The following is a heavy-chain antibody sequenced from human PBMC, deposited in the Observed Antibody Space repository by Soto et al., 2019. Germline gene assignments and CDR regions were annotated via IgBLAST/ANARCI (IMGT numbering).Heavy chain of an antibody. CDR1: GGTISTYH. D-gene: IGHD2-15*01. CDR3: ARLEHYCSGGSCYELFDP. V-gene: IGHV4-59*08. J-gene: IGHJ5*02. Sequence: PSETLSLTFTVSGGTISTYHFRGIRQPPWKGLEWIGYIYYSGSTNYNPSLKSRVTISVDTSKNQFSLKLSSVTAADTAVYYCARLEHYCSGGSCYELFDPWGQGTLVTVS. CDR2: IYYSGST.